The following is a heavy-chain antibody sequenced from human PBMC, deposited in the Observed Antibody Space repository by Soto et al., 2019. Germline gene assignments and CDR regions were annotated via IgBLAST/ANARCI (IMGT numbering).Heavy chain of an antibody. Sequence: GESLKISCKGSGYSFTSYWISWVRQMPGKGLEWMGRIDPSDSYTNYSPSFQGHVTMTRNTSISTAYMELSSLRSEDTAVYYCASSIAAAGRYTYYYYYGMDVWGQGTTVTVSS. CDR1: GYSFTSYW. J-gene: IGHJ6*02. CDR3: ASSIAAAGRYTYYYYYGMDV. CDR2: IDPSDSYT. V-gene: IGHV5-10-1*01. D-gene: IGHD6-13*01.